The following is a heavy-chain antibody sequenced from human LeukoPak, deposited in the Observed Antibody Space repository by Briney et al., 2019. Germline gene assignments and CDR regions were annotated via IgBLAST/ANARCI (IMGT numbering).Heavy chain of an antibody. J-gene: IGHJ6*02. CDR1: GYLFTNYW. D-gene: IGHD1-14*01. CDR3: ATGTNYYYYGMDV. V-gene: IGHV5-51*01. Sequence: PGGSLKISCKGSGYLFTNYWIGWVRQVPGKGLEWMGIIYPGDSDASYSPSFQGQVTISADKSISTAYLQWSSLKASDTAMYYCATGTNYYYYGMDVWGQGTTVTVSS. CDR2: IYPGDSDA.